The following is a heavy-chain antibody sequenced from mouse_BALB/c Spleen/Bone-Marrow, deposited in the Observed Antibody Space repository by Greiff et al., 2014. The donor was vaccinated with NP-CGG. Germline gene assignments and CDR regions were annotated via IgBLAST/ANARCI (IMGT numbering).Heavy chain of an antibody. Sequence: VKLVESGPGLVAPSQSLSITCTVSGFSLTDYGVSWIRQPPGKGLEWLGVMWGGGITYYNSTLKSRLSISKDSSKSQVFLKMNSLQTDDTAMYYCAKHDTTVVVDYWGQGTTLTVSS. D-gene: IGHD1-1*01. CDR3: AKHDTTVVVDY. CDR1: GFSLTDYG. V-gene: IGHV2-6-5*01. CDR2: MWGGGIT. J-gene: IGHJ2*01.